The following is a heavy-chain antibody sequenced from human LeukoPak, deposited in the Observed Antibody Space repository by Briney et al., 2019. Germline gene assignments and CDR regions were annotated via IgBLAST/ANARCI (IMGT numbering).Heavy chain of an antibody. J-gene: IGHJ3*02. CDR3: ARVTDEMDDAFDI. Sequence: PSETLSLTCTVSGGSISSGSYYWSWIRQPAGKGLEWIGRIYISGSTKYNPSLKSRVTISVDTSKNQFSLKLSSVTAADTAVYYCARVTDEMDDAFDIWGQGTMVTVSS. V-gene: IGHV4-61*02. CDR1: GGSISSGSYY. D-gene: IGHD5-24*01. CDR2: IYISGST.